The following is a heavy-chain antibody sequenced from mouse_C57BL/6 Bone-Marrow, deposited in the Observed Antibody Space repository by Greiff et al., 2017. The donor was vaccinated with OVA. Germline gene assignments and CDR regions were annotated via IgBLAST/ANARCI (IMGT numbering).Heavy chain of an antibody. J-gene: IGHJ3*01. CDR3: ARNLEAMMVTQFAY. D-gene: IGHD2-3*01. CDR2: IWTGGGT. CDR1: GFSLTSYA. V-gene: IGHV2-9-1*01. Sequence: VQLVESGPGLVAPSQSLSITCTVSGFSLTSYAISWVRQPPGKGLEWLGVIWTGGGTNYNSALNSRLSISKDNSKSQVFLKMNSLQTDDTARYYCARNLEAMMVTQFAYWGQGTLVTVSA.